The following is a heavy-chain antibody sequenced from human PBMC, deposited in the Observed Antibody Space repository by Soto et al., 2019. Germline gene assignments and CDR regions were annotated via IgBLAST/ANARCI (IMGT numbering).Heavy chain of an antibody. CDR2: LSSDGFGA. Sequence: GGSLRLSCAASDFSLSQYWMHWVRQVPGRGLEWVARLSSDGFGAAYADSVKGRFFISRDIARNTLSLQMNSLRADDTAVYYCARDLGGPDYWGRGTSVTVSS. CDR3: ARDLGGPDY. CDR1: DFSLSQYW. J-gene: IGHJ4*02. D-gene: IGHD3-16*01. V-gene: IGHV3-74*03.